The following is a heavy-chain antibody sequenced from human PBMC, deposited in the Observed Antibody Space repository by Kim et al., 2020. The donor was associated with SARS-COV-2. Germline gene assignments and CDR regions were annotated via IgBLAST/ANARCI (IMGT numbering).Heavy chain of an antibody. CDR3: ARRSYIGSPYDY. Sequence: DSNPSLKRRVTLSVEPSKNQFSLKLRSVTAADTAVYYCARRSYIGSPYDYWGQGTLVTVSA. D-gene: IGHD1-26*01. V-gene: IGHV4-59*08. J-gene: IGHJ4*02.